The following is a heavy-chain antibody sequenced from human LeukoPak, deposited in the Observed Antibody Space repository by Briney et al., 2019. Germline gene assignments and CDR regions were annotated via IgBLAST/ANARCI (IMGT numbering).Heavy chain of an antibody. V-gene: IGHV3-33*01. D-gene: IGHD3-10*01. CDR3: ARDAPPYGSGSHENDY. CDR2: IWYDGSNK. CDR1: GFTFSSYG. J-gene: IGHJ4*02. Sequence: GGSLRLSCAASGFTFSSYGMHWVRQAPGKGLEWVAVIWYDGSNKYYADSVKGRFTISRDNSKNTLYLQMNSLRAEDTAVYYCARDAPPYGSGSHENDYWGQGTLVTVSS.